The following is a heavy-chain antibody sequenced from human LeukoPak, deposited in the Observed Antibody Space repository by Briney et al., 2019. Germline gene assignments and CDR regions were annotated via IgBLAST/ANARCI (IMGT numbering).Heavy chain of an antibody. CDR2: INSDGSST. D-gene: IGHD2-15*01. J-gene: IGHJ4*02. V-gene: IGHV3-74*01. CDR3: ALGGTYKTPDF. CDR1: GFTLSSYW. Sequence: GGSLRLSCAASGFTLSSYWMHWVRQAPGKGLVWVSRINSDGSSTSYADSVKGRFTISRDNAKNTLYLQMNSLRAEDTAVYYCALGGTYKTPDFWGQGTLVTVSS.